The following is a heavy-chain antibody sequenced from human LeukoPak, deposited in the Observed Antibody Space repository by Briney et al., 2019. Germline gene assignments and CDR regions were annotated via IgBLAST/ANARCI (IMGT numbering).Heavy chain of an antibody. CDR1: GGTFSSYA. V-gene: IGHV1-69*13. Sequence: GASVKVSCKASGGTFSSYAISWVRQAPGQGLEWMGGIIPIFGTANYAQKFQGRVTITADESTSTAHMELSSLRSEDTAVYYCARVGVWFGESSGWHYFDYWGQGTLVTVSS. CDR2: IIPIFGTA. D-gene: IGHD3-10*01. CDR3: ARVGVWFGESSGWHYFDY. J-gene: IGHJ4*02.